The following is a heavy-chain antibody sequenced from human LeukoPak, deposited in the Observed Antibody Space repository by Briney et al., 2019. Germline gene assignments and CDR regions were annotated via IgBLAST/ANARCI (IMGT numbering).Heavy chain of an antibody. CDR3: ARDGGCSSTSCYSRFNWFDP. CDR2: ISSSSSTI. D-gene: IGHD2-2*01. Sequence: AGGSLRLSXAASGFTFSSYSMNWVRQAPGKGVEWVSYISSSSSTIYYADSVEGRFTISRDNAKNSLYLQMNSLRAEDTAVYYCARDGGCSSTSCYSRFNWFDPWGQGTLVTVSS. CDR1: GFTFSSYS. V-gene: IGHV3-48*01. J-gene: IGHJ5*02.